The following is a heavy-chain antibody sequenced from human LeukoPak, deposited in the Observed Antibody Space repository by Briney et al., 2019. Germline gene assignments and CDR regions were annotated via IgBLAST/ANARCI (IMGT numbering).Heavy chain of an antibody. J-gene: IGHJ6*04. V-gene: IGHV4-61*01. CDR1: GGSVSSGSYY. CDR2: IYYSGST. CDR3: ARDHLWFGASQGHYGMDV. D-gene: IGHD3-10*01. Sequence: SETLSLTCTVSGGSVSSGSYYWSWIRQPPGKGLEWIGYIYYSGSTKYNPSLKSRVTISVDTSKNQFSLKLSSVTTADTAVYYCARDHLWFGASQGHYGMDVWGKGTTVTVSS.